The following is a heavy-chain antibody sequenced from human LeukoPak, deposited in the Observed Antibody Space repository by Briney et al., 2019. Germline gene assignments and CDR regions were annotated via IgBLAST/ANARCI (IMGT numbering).Heavy chain of an antibody. V-gene: IGHV4-39*01. CDR3: ARLGAPEDHDYGDYSRDYYYYYGMDV. CDR2: IYYSGST. CDR1: GGSISSSSYY. D-gene: IGHD4-17*01. J-gene: IGHJ6*02. Sequence: NPSETLSLTCTVSGGSISSSSYYWGWIRQPPGKGLEWIGSIYYSGSTYYNPSLKSRVTISVDTSKNQFSLKLSSVTAADTAVYYCARLGAPEDHDYGDYSRDYYYYYGMDVWGQGTTVTVSS.